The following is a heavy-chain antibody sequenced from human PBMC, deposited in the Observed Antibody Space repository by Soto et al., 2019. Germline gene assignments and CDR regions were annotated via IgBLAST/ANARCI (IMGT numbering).Heavy chain of an antibody. CDR1: GYTFTSYD. J-gene: IGHJ4*02. CDR2: MNPNSGNT. Sequence: QVQLVQSGAEVKKPGASVKVSCKASGYTFTSYDINWVRQATGQGLEWMGWMNPNSGNTGYAQKFQGRVTMTRTTSISTAYMELSSLRSEDTAVYYCARVVSRGRRAPRYYFDYWGQGTLVTVSS. D-gene: IGHD2-21*01. CDR3: ARVVSRGRRAPRYYFDY. V-gene: IGHV1-8*01.